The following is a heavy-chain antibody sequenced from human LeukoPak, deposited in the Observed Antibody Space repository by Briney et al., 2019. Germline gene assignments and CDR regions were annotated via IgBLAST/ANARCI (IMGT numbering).Heavy chain of an antibody. CDR3: AAGGERYYYDSSGYLSFDY. V-gene: IGHV1-18*01. CDR1: GYTFTSYG. D-gene: IGHD3-22*01. Sequence: ASVKVSCKASGYTFTSYGISWVRQAPGQGLEWMGWISAYNGNTNYAQKLKGRVTMTTDTYTRTAYMELRSLRSDDTAVYYCAAGGERYYYDSSGYLSFDYWGQGTLVTVSS. J-gene: IGHJ4*02. CDR2: ISAYNGNT.